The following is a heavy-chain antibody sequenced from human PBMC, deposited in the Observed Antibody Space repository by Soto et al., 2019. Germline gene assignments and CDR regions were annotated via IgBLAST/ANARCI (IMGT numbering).Heavy chain of an antibody. D-gene: IGHD5-12*01. Sequence: PGGSLRLSCAASGFTFSSYSMNWVRQAPGKGLEWVSSISSSSSYIYYADSVKGRFTISRDNAKNSLYLQMNSLRAEDTAVYYCARDPSQYSGYDDILDYWGRRTLVPVSS. V-gene: IGHV3-21*01. CDR3: ARDPSQYSGYDDILDY. CDR2: ISSSSSYI. J-gene: IGHJ4*02. CDR1: GFTFSSYS.